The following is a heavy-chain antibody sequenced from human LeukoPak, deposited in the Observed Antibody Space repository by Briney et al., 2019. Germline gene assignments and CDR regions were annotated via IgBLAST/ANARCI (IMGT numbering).Heavy chain of an antibody. CDR2: INPNSGDT. J-gene: IGHJ6*02. CDR3: ARGGGEGMDV. D-gene: IGHD5-12*01. CDR1: GYTFIGYY. V-gene: IGHV1-2*02. Sequence: ASVTVSCKASGYTFIGYYIHWVRQAPGQGLEWMGWINPNSGDTNYAQKFQGRVTMTRDTSITTAYMELSRLRSDDTAVYYCARGGGEGMDVWGQGTTVTVSS.